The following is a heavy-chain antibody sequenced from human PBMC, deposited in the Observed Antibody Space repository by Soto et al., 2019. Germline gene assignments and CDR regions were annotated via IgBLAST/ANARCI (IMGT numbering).Heavy chain of an antibody. CDR1: GGSISSYY. CDR2: VYYSGST. V-gene: IGHV4-59*01. J-gene: IGHJ6*02. Sequence: LSLTCTVSGGSISSYYWSWIRQPPGKGLEWIGYVYYSGSTSYNPSLKSRVTISVDTSKNQFPLKLSSVTAADTAVYYCARSYDILTGFYYYYYGMDVWGQGTTVTVSS. CDR3: ARSYDILTGFYYYYYGMDV. D-gene: IGHD3-9*01.